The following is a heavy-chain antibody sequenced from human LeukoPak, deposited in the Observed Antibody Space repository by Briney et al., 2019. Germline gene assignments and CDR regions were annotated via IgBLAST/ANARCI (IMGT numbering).Heavy chain of an antibody. V-gene: IGHV4-39*07. D-gene: IGHD3-22*01. Sequence: GSLRLSCAASGFTFSSYTMNWVRQPPGKGLEWIGSIYYSGNTDYNPSLKSRVTISVETSKNQFSLKVSSVTAADTAIYYCARDRFDDSSGYYYHYSYYMDVWGKGTTVTVSS. J-gene: IGHJ6*03. CDR1: GFTFSSYT. CDR2: IYYSGNT. CDR3: ARDRFDDSSGYYYHYSYYMDV.